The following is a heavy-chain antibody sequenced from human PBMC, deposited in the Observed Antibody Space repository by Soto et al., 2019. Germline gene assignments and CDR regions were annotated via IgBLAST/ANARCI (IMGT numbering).Heavy chain of an antibody. D-gene: IGHD3-10*01. J-gene: IGHJ6*02. Sequence: GGSLRLSCAASGFTFSNAWMNWVRQAPGKGLEWVGRIKSKTDGGTTDYAAPVKGRFTISRDDSKNTLYLQMNSLKTEDTAVYYCTTNFKGTYYYGSGSYFGIPNGMDVWGQGTTVTVSS. V-gene: IGHV3-15*07. CDR3: TTNFKGTYYYGSGSYFGIPNGMDV. CDR1: GFTFSNAW. CDR2: IKSKTDGGTT.